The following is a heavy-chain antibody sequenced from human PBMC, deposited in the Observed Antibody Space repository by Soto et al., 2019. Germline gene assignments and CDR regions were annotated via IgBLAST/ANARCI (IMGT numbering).Heavy chain of an antibody. Sequence: LRLSCAASGFSFSNYDMHWIRQPPGKGLEWIGYIYYSGSTSYNPSLKSRVTISVDTSKNQFSLKLSSVTAADTAVYYCAGEYSGSSFDYWGQGTLVTVSS. D-gene: IGHD1-26*01. CDR2: IYYSGST. J-gene: IGHJ4*02. CDR3: AGEYSGSSFDY. V-gene: IGHV4-59*01. CDR1: GFSFSNYD.